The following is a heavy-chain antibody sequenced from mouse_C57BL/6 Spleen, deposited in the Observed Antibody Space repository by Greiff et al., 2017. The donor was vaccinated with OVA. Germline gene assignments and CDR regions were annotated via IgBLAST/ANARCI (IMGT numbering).Heavy chain of an antibody. V-gene: IGHV1-69*01. J-gene: IGHJ1*03. D-gene: IGHD2-10*01. CDR3: ATAYYGKNFDV. Sequence: QVQLQQPGAELVMPGASVKLSCKASGYTFTSYWMHWVKQRPGQGLEWIGELDPSDSYTNYNQKFKGKSTLTVDKSSSTAYMQLSSLTSEDSAVYYCATAYYGKNFDVWGTGTTVTVSS. CDR2: LDPSDSYT. CDR1: GYTFTSYW.